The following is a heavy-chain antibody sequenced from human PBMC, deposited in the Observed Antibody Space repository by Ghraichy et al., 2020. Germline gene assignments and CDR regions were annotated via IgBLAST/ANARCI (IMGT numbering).Heavy chain of an antibody. CDR1: GGSISSGGYS. CDR2: IYHSGST. V-gene: IGHV4-30-2*01. J-gene: IGHJ6*03. D-gene: IGHD3-16*01. CDR3: ARGGGGAYYYYYYMDV. Sequence: SETLSLTCAVSGGSISSGGYSWSWIRQPPGKGLEWIGYIYHSGSTYYNPSLKSRVTISVDRSKNQFSLKLSSVTAADTAVYYCARGGGGAYYYYYYMDVWGKGTTVTVSS.